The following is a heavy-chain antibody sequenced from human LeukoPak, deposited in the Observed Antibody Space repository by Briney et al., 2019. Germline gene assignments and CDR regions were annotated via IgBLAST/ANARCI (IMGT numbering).Heavy chain of an antibody. CDR3: ATHLSDAFDI. J-gene: IGHJ3*02. D-gene: IGHD3-3*02. Sequence: PGGSLRLSCAASGFSFSSYEMTWVRQAPGKGLEWVSTIGGRGVSTYYADSVKGRFSISRDNSKNTLYLQMNSLRAEDTALYYCATHLSDAFDIWGQGTMVTVSS. V-gene: IGHV3-23*01. CDR1: GFSFSSYE. CDR2: IGGRGVST.